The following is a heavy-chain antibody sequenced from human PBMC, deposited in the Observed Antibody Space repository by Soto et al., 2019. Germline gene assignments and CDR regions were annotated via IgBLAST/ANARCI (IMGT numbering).Heavy chain of an antibody. D-gene: IGHD2-15*01. CDR2: IIPIFGTA. Sequence: QVQLVQSGAEVKKPGSSVKVSCKASGGTFSSYAISWVRQAPGQGLEWMGGIIPIFGTANYAQKFQGRVTITADDSTSTAYMELSSLRSEDTAVYYCASLVVVVAATRGNYYYGMDVWGQGTTVTVSS. CDR3: ASLVVVVAATRGNYYYGMDV. J-gene: IGHJ6*02. CDR1: GGTFSSYA. V-gene: IGHV1-69*01.